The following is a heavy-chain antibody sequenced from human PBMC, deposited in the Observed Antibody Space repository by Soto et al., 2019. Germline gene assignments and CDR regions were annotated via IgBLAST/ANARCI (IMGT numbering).Heavy chain of an antibody. D-gene: IGHD3-10*01. CDR1: GFTFSMYG. CDR2: TASDGTNK. Sequence: QVQLVESGGGVVQPGNFVRLSCAASGFTFSMYGMHWVRQAPGKGLEWVAVTASDGTNKFYGDSVKGRFTISRDNPRATLYLQMNSLRPDDTAVYYCARKNPGRVSELPDYWGQGTLVTVSS. CDR3: ARKNPGRVSELPDY. V-gene: IGHV3-30*03. J-gene: IGHJ4*02.